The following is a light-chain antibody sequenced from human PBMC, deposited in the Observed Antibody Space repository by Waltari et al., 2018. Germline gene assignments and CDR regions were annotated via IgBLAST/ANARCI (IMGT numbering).Light chain of an antibody. V-gene: IGLV1-47*01. CDR3: AAWDDSLSTWV. CDR2: RDN. Sequence: QSVLTQPPPASGTPGQRVSIPCSGSTSNIAINSVHWYQQFPGAAPNPLIYRDNERPSGVPARLSGSKSGTSASLAISGLRSEDEADYFCAAWDDSLSTWVFGGGTKLTVL. CDR1: TSNIAINS. J-gene: IGLJ3*02.